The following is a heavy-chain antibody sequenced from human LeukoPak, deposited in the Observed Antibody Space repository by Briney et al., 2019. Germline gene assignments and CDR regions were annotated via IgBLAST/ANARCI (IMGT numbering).Heavy chain of an antibody. CDR2: INHSGST. CDR1: GGSFSGYY. CDR3: ARGGGVVIEFDY. Sequence: SETLSLTCAVYGGSFSGYYWSWIRQPPGKGLEWIGEINHSGSTNYNPSLKSRVTISVDTSKNQLSLKLSSVTAADTAVYYCARGGGVVIEFDYWGQGTLVTVSS. J-gene: IGHJ4*02. D-gene: IGHD3-3*01. V-gene: IGHV4-34*01.